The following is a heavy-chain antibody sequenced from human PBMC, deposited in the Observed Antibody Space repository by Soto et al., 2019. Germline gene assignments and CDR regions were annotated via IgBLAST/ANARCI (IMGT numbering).Heavy chain of an antibody. J-gene: IGHJ6*02. V-gene: IGHV1-18*01. CDR1: GYTFTSYG. D-gene: IGHD1-26*01. Sequence: QVQLVQSGAEVKKPGASVKVSCKASGYTFTSYGISWVRQAPGQGLEWMGWISAYNGNTNYAQKLQGRVTMTTDTSTSTAYMELRSLRSDETAVYYCARGYSGSYHRNNYYGMDVWGQGTTVTVSS. CDR2: ISAYNGNT. CDR3: ARGYSGSYHRNNYYGMDV.